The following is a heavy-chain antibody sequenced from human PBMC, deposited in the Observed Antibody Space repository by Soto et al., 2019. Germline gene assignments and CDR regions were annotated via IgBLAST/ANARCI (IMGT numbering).Heavy chain of an antibody. CDR3: AREGFSPKTYSSSRNYFDY. D-gene: IGHD6-13*01. V-gene: IGHV6-1*01. CDR2: TYYRSKWYN. Sequence: SQTLSLTCAISGDSVSSNSAAWNWIRQSPSRGLEWLGRTYYRSKWYNDYAVSVKSRITINPDTSKNQFSLQLNSVTPEDTAVYYCAREGFSPKTYSSSRNYFDYWGQGTLVTVSS. J-gene: IGHJ4*02. CDR1: GDSVSSNSAA.